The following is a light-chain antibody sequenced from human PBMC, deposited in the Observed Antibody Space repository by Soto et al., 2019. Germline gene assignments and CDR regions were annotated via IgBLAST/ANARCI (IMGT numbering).Light chain of an antibody. Sequence: DIQMTQSPSTLSASVGDRVTITCRASQSISSWLAWYQQKPGKAPKLLIHDASNLESGVPSRFSGGGSGTEFSLTISSLQPDDFATYYCQQYNYFWAFGQGTRVEIK. CDR2: DAS. V-gene: IGKV1-5*01. CDR3: QQYNYFWA. CDR1: QSISSW. J-gene: IGKJ1*01.